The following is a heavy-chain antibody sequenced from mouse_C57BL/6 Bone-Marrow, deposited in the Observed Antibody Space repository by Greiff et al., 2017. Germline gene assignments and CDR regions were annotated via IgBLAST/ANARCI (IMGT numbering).Heavy chain of an antibody. CDR3: ARGDGYYAGY. J-gene: IGHJ2*01. Sequence: VQLQQPGAELVRPGSSVKLSCKASGYTFTSYWMDWVKQRPGQGLEWIGNIYPSDSETHYNQKFKDKATLTVDKSSSTAYMQLSSLTSEDSAVYYCARGDGYYAGYWGQGTTLTVSS. D-gene: IGHD2-3*01. V-gene: IGHV1-61*01. CDR2: IYPSDSET. CDR1: GYTFTSYW.